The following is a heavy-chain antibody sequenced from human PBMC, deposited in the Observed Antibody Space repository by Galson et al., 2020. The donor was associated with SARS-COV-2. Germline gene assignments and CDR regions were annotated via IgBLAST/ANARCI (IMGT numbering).Heavy chain of an antibody. V-gene: IGHV3-7*01. D-gene: IGHD3-16*02. CDR1: GFTFSSYW. CDR3: ARGDIMITFGGVIAIPTALGY. CDR2: IKQDGSEK. Sequence: GGSLRFSCAASGFTFSSYWMSWVRQAPGKGLEWVANIKQDGSEKYYVDSVKGRFTISRDNAKNSLYLQMNSLRAEDTAVYYCARGDIMITFGGVIAIPTALGYWGQGTLVTVSS. J-gene: IGHJ4*02.